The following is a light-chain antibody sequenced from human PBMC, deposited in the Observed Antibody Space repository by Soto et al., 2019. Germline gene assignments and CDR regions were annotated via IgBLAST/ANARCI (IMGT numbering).Light chain of an antibody. J-gene: IGKJ1*01. CDR1: QSLNNY. Sequence: PGERATLSCRASQSLNNYLGWYQQKPGQAPRLLISDASNRATGIPARFSGSGSGTDFTLTISRLEPEDFAVYYCQQYGSSPRTFGQGTKVDIK. CDR3: QQYGSSPRT. V-gene: IGKV3-20*01. CDR2: DAS.